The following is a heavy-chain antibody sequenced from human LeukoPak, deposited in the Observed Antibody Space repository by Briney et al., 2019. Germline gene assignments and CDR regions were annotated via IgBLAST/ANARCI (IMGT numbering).Heavy chain of an antibody. CDR3: ARGRKRHFWSGSQNSWFDP. CDR1: GFTFSSYA. J-gene: IGHJ5*02. V-gene: IGHV3-30*04. Sequence: GGSLRLSCAASGFTFSSYAMHWVRQAPGKGLGWVAVISYDGSNKFYTDSVKGRFTISRDNSKNTLYLQMNSLRAEDTAVFYCARGRKRHFWSGSQNSWFDPWGQGALVTVSS. CDR2: ISYDGSNK. D-gene: IGHD3-3*02.